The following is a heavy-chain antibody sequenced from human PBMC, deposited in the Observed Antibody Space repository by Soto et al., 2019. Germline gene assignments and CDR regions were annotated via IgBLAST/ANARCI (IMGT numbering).Heavy chain of an antibody. J-gene: IGHJ6*02. D-gene: IGHD6-6*01. Sequence: QVQLVQSGAEVKKPGASVKVSCKASGYTFTGYYMHWVRQAPGQGLEWMGWINPNSGGTNYAQKFQGWVTRTRDTSISTAYMELSRLRSDDTAVYYCARVGYSSSSGYYYYGMDVWGQGTTVTVSS. V-gene: IGHV1-2*04. CDR1: GYTFTGYY. CDR2: INPNSGGT. CDR3: ARVGYSSSSGYYYYGMDV.